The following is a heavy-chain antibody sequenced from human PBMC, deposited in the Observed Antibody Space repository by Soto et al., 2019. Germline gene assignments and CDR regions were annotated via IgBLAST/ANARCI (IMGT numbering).Heavy chain of an antibody. CDR2: INPYNANT. J-gene: IGHJ3*02. CDR1: GYTFTNHG. V-gene: IGHV1-18*04. CDR3: ARDRVAGIWGDAFDI. Sequence: QVQLVQSGTEVKKPGASVKVSCKTSGYTFTNHGINWVRQAPGQGLECMGWINPYNANTNYAQKLPGRVTMTTDTSPPTAYMALRSLTSDDTAVYYCARDRVAGIWGDAFDIWGQGTVVTVSS. D-gene: IGHD3-16*01.